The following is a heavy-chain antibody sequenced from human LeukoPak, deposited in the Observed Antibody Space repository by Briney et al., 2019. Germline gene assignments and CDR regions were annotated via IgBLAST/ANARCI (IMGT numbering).Heavy chain of an antibody. CDR3: ARDRGDYFDY. CDR1: GYTFTGYY. CDR2: IDPNSGGT. Sequence: VSVKVSCKASGYTFTGYYMHWVRQDPGQGLEWMGWIDPNSGGTNYAQKFQGWVTMTRDTSISTAYMELSRLRSDDTAVYYCARDRGDYFDYWGQGTLVTVSS. V-gene: IGHV1-2*04. J-gene: IGHJ4*02.